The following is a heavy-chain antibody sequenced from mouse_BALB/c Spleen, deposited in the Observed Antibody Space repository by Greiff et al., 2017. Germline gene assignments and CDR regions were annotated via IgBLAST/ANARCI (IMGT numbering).Heavy chain of an antibody. J-gene: IGHJ4*01. Sequence: VKLVESGPGLVQPSQSLSITCTVSGFSLTSYGVHWVRQSPGKGLEWLGVIWSGGSTDYNAAFISRLSISKDNSKSQVFFKMNSLQANDTAIYYCARNWGNYYAMDYWGQGTSVTVSS. V-gene: IGHV2-2*02. CDR1: GFSLTSYG. CDR3: ARNWGNYYAMDY. CDR2: IWSGGST.